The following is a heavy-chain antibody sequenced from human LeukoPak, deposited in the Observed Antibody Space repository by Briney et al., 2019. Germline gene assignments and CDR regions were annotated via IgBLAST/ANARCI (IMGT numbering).Heavy chain of an antibody. D-gene: IGHD3-22*01. V-gene: IGHV4-39*01. Sequence: PSETLSLTCTVSGGSFNSSSYYWGWIRRPPGKGLEWIGTIYYGGSTSYNPSLKSRVTISVDTSKNQFSLKLSSVTAADTAVYYCARDYYYYDSRGYDYWGQGTLVTVSS. CDR2: IYYGGST. J-gene: IGHJ4*02. CDR3: ARDYYYYDSRGYDY. CDR1: GGSFNSSSYY.